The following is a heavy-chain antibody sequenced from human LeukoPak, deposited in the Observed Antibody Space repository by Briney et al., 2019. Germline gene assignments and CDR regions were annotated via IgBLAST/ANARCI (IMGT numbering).Heavy chain of an antibody. CDR1: GGSLSGHY. J-gene: IGHJ4*02. CDR3: ARFSWGCSTASCYLTN. D-gene: IGHD2-2*01. Sequence: SETLSLTCTVGGGSLSGHYWGWIRQPPGKGLELVGHIYYTGTTFYNPSLNSRVTIKLDTSRNQFSLRLTSVLAADTAVYYCARFSWGCSTASCYLTNWGQGALVTVSS. V-gene: IGHV4-59*11. CDR2: IYYTGTT.